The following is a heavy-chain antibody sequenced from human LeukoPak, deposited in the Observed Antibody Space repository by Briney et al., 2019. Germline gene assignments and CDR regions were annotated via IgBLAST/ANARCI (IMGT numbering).Heavy chain of an antibody. Sequence: AVKVSCKASGGTFSSYAISWVRQAPGQGLEWMGGIIPIFGTANYAQKFQGRVTITTDESTSTAYMELSSLRSEDTAVYYCASCPHDFWSGRPWFDPWGQGTLVTVSS. J-gene: IGHJ5*02. V-gene: IGHV1-69*05. CDR1: GGTFSSYA. CDR2: IIPIFGTA. D-gene: IGHD3-3*01. CDR3: ASCPHDFWSGRPWFDP.